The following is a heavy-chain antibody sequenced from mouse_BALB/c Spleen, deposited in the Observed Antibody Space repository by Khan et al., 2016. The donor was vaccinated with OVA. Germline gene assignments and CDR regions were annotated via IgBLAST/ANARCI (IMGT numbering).Heavy chain of an antibody. D-gene: IGHD2-1*01. J-gene: IGHJ3*01. CDR3: TRGGYYGKSLCAY. CDR1: GYTFTSYW. CDR2: IYPGSGST. V-gene: IGHV1S22*01. Sequence: LQQPGSELMRPGASVKLSCKASGYTFTSYWMHWVKQRHGQGLEWIGNIYPGSGSTNYDEMFKSKGTLTVDTSSSTAYMPLSSLTSEDSAVYYCTRGGYYGKSLCAYWGQGTLVTVSA.